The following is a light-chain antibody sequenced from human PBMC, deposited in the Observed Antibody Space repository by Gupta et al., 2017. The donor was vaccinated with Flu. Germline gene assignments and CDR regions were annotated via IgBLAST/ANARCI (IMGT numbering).Light chain of an antibody. CDR2: AAS. V-gene: IGKV1-39*01. J-gene: IGKJ2*01. Sequence: DIQMTQSPSSLSASVGDRVTITCRATQNISTYLNWYQQKPGKAPKLLMYAASSLQSGVPSRFSGSGSGTDFTLTVSSLQPEDFATYYCQQSYSTPYTFGQGTKLEIK. CDR3: QQSYSTPYT. CDR1: QNISTY.